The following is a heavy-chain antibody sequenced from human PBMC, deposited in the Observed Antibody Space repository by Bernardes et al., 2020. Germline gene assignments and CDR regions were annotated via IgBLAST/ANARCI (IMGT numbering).Heavy chain of an antibody. J-gene: IGHJ6*03. CDR3: AKLPGWELLGAYAPYYYYMDV. V-gene: IGHV3-23*01. CDR1: GFTFSSYA. CDR2: ISGSGGST. Sequence: GGSLRLSCAASGFTFSSYAMSWVRQAPGKGLEWVSAISGSGGSTYYADSVKGRFTISRDNSKNTLYLQMNSLRAEDTAVYYCAKLPGWELLGAYAPYYYYMDVWGKGTTVTVSS. D-gene: IGHD1-26*01.